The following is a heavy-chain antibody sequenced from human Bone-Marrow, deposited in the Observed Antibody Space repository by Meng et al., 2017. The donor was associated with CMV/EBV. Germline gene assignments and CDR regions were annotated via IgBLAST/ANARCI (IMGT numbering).Heavy chain of an antibody. J-gene: IGHJ5*02. CDR3: ARGIRLFAQANWFDP. CDR2: MNPNSGNT. V-gene: IGHV1-8*03. Sequence: ASVKVSCKASGYTFTSYDINWVRQATGQGLEWMGWMNPNSGNTGYAQKFQGRVTITRNTSISTAYMELSSLRSEDTAVYYCARGIRLFAQANWFDPWDQGTLVTVSS. D-gene: IGHD2-21*01. CDR1: GYTFTSYD.